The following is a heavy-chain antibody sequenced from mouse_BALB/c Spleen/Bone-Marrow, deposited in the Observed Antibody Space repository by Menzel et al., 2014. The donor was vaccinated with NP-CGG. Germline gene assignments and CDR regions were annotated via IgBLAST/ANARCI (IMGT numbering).Heavy chain of an antibody. CDR2: IDPANGNT. Sequence: VQLKESGAEPVKPGASVKLSCTASGFNIKDTYMHWVKQRPEQGLEWIGRIDPANGNTKYDPKFQGKATITADTSSNTAYLQLSSLTSEDTAVYYCARGGTTATWYFDVWGAGTTVTVSS. D-gene: IGHD1-2*01. CDR3: ARGGTTATWYFDV. V-gene: IGHV14-3*02. J-gene: IGHJ1*01. CDR1: GFNIKDTY.